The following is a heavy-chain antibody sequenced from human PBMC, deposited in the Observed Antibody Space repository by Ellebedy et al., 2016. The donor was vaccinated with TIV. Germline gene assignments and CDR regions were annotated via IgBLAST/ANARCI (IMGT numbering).Heavy chain of an antibody. V-gene: IGHV1-8*01. Sequence: ASVKVSCXASGYTFTSYDINWVRQATGQGLEWMGWMNPNSGNTGYAQKFQGRVTMTRNTSISTAYMELSSLRSEDTAVYYCARVDYYDSSGTLPFDYWGQGTLVTVSS. CDR1: GYTFTSYD. CDR3: ARVDYYDSSGTLPFDY. J-gene: IGHJ4*02. D-gene: IGHD3-22*01. CDR2: MNPNSGNT.